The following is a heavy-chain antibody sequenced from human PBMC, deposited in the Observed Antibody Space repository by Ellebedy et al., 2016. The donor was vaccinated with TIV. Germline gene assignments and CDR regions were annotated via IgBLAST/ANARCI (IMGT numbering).Heavy chain of an antibody. Sequence: AASVKVSCKASGYTFTSYGISWVRQAPGQGLEWMGGIIPIFGTANYAQKFQGRVTITADESTSTAYMELSSLRSEDTAVYYCASGVEFDAFDIWGQGTMVTVSS. V-gene: IGHV1-69*13. CDR3: ASGVEFDAFDI. CDR1: GYTFTSYG. J-gene: IGHJ3*02. D-gene: IGHD3-10*01. CDR2: IIPIFGTA.